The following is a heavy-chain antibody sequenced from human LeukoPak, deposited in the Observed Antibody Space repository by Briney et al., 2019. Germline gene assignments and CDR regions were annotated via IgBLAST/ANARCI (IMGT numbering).Heavy chain of an antibody. CDR3: ARDQYYDSSGFDY. J-gene: IGHJ4*02. CDR1: GFTFSSYE. D-gene: IGHD3-22*01. V-gene: IGHV3-48*03. CDR2: ISSSGSTI. Sequence: RSGGSLRLSCAASGFTFSSYEMNWVRQAPGKGLEWVSYISSSGSTIYYADSVKGRFTISRDNAKNSLYLQMNSLRAEDTAVYYCARDQYYDSSGFDYRGQGTLVTVSS.